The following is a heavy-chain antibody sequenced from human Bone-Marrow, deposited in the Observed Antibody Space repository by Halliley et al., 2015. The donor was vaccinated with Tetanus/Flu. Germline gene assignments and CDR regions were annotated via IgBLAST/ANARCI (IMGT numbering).Heavy chain of an antibody. J-gene: IGHJ4*02. CDR2: IYQSGGP. D-gene: IGHD1-1*01. CDR3: ARTEVKALNHNYYYFDS. V-gene: IGHV4-4*02. Sequence: EIYQSGGPNYNPSLRSRVSISVDKSKNQFSLKLNSVTAADTAVYYCARTEVKALNHNYYYFDSWGRGTLVTVSS.